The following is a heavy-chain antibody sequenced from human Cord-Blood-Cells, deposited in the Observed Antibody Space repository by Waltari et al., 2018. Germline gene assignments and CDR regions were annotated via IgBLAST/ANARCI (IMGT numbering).Heavy chain of an antibody. CDR2: IYSGGST. D-gene: IGHD2-2*01. CDR3: ARAVTSCYYFDY. J-gene: IGHJ4*02. Sequence: EVQLVESGGGLIQPGGSLGLACAASGFTVSSNYMSWVRQAPGKGLEWVSVIYSGGSTYYADSVKVRFTISRDNSKNTLYLQMNSLRAEDTAVYYCARAVTSCYYFDYWGQGTLVTVS. V-gene: IGHV3-53*01. CDR1: GFTVSSNY.